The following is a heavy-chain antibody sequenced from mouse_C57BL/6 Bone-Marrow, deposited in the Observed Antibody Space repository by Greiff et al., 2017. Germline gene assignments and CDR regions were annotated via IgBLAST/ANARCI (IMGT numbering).Heavy chain of an antibody. CDR1: GFTFSSYA. V-gene: IGHV5-4*03. J-gene: IGHJ3*01. Sequence: EVMLVESGGGLVKPGGSLKLSCAASGFTFSSYAMSWVRQTPEKRLEWVATISDGGSYTYYPDNVKGRFTISRDNAKNNLYLQMSHLKSEDTAMYYCARYYYSKGGLAYWGQGTLVTVSA. CDR3: ARYYYSKGGLAY. D-gene: IGHD2-5*01. CDR2: ISDGGSYT.